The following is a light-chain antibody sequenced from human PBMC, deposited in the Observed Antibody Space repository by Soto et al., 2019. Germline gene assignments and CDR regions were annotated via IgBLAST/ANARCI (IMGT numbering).Light chain of an antibody. Sequence: EIVLTQSPGTLSLSPGERATLSCRASQSVSSTSLAWYQQKPGQAPRLLIYAASRRATGIPDRYSASGSVTDFTLTSSRLEPEYFVVYYCQQDSNSHLMYSFGQGTYLEI. CDR3: QQDSNSHLMYS. CDR2: AAS. J-gene: IGKJ2*01. V-gene: IGKV3-20*01. CDR1: QSVSSTS.